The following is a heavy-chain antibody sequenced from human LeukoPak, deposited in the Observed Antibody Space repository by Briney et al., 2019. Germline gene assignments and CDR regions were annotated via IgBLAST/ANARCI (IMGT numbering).Heavy chain of an antibody. J-gene: IGHJ4*02. Sequence: GASVKVSCKASGYTFTSYGISWVRQAPGQGLEWMGGIIPIFGTANYAQKFQGRVTMTRNTSISTAYMELSSLRSEDTAVYYCARGYYGSGSYYKFGYWGQGTLVTVSS. CDR2: IIPIFGTA. V-gene: IGHV1-8*02. CDR3: ARGYYGSGSYYKFGY. D-gene: IGHD3-10*01. CDR1: GYTFTSYG.